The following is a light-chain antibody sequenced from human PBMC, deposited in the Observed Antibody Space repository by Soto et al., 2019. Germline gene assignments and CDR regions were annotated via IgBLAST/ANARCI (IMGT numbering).Light chain of an antibody. Sequence: DIQMTQSPSSLSASVGDRVTITCRASQGIIDYLAWYQQKPGKAPKLLIYAASTMQSGVPSRFSGSGAGTDFTLTITSLQPEAVETYYCQKYNSATRTFGQGTKVEIK. CDR3: QKYNSATRT. J-gene: IGKJ1*01. CDR2: AAS. CDR1: QGIIDY. V-gene: IGKV1-27*01.